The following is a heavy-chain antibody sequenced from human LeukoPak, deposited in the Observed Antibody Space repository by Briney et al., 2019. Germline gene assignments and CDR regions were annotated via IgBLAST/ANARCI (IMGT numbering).Heavy chain of an antibody. CDR2: ISSSSTI. CDR1: GFTFSSYS. D-gene: IGHD6-19*01. J-gene: IGHJ6*02. V-gene: IGHV3-48*01. CDR3: ARPIAVAGFLYYYYYGMDV. Sequence: GGSLRLSCAASGFTFSSYSMNWVRQAPGKGLEWVSYISSSSTIYYADSVKGRFTISRDNAKNSLYLQMNSLRAEDTAVYYCARPIAVAGFLYYYYYGMDVWGQGTTVTVPS.